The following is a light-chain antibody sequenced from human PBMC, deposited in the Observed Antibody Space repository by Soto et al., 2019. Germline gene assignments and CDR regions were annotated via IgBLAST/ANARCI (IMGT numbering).Light chain of an antibody. CDR1: QSVSNNY. CDR3: QQYGNSPLT. V-gene: IGKV3-20*01. CDR2: GAS. J-gene: IGKJ1*01. Sequence: EIAFTQSPGTLSLSPLERSTLSFIACQSVSNNYLAWYQQKPGQAPRLLIYGASSRATGIPDRSSGSGSGTDFTLTISRLEPEDFAVYYCQQYGNSPLTFGQGTKVDIK.